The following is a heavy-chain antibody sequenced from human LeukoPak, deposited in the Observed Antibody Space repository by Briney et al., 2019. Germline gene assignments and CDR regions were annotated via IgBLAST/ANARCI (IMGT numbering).Heavy chain of an antibody. V-gene: IGHV3-11*04. J-gene: IGHJ4*02. CDR2: ISSSGSTM. D-gene: IGHD2-2*01. CDR1: GFIFSDYY. CDR3: ARDIVVVPATFDY. Sequence: GGSLRLSCAASGFIFSDYYMSWIRQAPGKGLERVSYISSSGSTMYYTDSVKGRFTISRYNAKNSLYLQMNSLRAEDTAMYYCARDIVVVPATFDYWGQGTLVSVSS.